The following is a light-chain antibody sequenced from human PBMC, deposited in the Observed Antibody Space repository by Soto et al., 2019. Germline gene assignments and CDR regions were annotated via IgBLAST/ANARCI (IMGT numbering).Light chain of an antibody. Sequence: DILMTKSQSSLSASVGDRVTITCRASQSISSYLNWYQQKPGKAPKLLIYAASSLQSGVPSRFSGSGSGTDFTLTISSLQPEDFATYYCQQSYSTLWTFGQGTKV. CDR2: AAS. CDR3: QQSYSTLWT. J-gene: IGKJ1*01. V-gene: IGKV1-39*01. CDR1: QSISSY.